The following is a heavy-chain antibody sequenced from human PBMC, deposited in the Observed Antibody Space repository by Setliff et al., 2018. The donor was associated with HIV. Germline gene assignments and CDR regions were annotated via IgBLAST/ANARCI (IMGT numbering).Heavy chain of an antibody. J-gene: IGHJ6*04. V-gene: IGHV1-69*13. Sequence: SVKVSCKASGYNFINNDINWIRQAPGQGLEWMGGIIPIFGKVEYAQRFQDRVKITADESTSTAYMEMSSLTSEDTAIYYCARSDSGWPHYQYHHTDVWGKGTTVTVSS. D-gene: IGHD6-19*01. CDR2: IIPIFGKV. CDR3: ARSDSGWPHYQYHHTDV. CDR1: GYNFINND.